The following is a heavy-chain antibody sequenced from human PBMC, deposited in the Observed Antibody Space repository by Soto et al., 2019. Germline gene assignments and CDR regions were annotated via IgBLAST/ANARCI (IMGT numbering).Heavy chain of an antibody. D-gene: IGHD4-17*01. J-gene: IGHJ5*02. Sequence: ASVKVSCKASGYTFTSYGISWVRQAPGQGLEWMGWISAYNGNTNYAQKLQGRVTMTTDTSTSTAYMELRSLRSDDTAVYYCAREDPDYGDTNWFDPWGQGTLVTVSS. V-gene: IGHV1-18*01. CDR2: ISAYNGNT. CDR3: AREDPDYGDTNWFDP. CDR1: GYTFTSYG.